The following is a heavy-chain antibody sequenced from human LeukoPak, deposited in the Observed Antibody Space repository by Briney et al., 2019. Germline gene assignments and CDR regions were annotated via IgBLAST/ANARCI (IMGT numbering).Heavy chain of an antibody. D-gene: IGHD3-22*01. CDR3: ARPRPYYYDSSGTTNAFDI. CDR2: IYYSGST. V-gene: IGHV4-39*01. J-gene: IGHJ3*02. CDR1: GGSISSSSYY. Sequence: SETLSLTCTVSGGSISSSSYYWGWIRQPPGKGLEWIGSIYYSGSTYYNPSLKSRVTISVDTSKNQFSLKLSSVTAADTAVYYCARPRPYYYDSSGTTNAFDIWGQGTMVTVSS.